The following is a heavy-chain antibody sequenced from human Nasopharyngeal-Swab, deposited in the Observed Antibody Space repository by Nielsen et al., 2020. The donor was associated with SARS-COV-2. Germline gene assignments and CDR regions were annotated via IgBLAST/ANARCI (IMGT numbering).Heavy chain of an antibody. V-gene: IGHV4-59*08. CDR3: ARRDYGTLFDC. CDR1: GGSIRNYY. J-gene: IGHJ4*02. D-gene: IGHD4-17*01. Sequence: SETLFLTCTVSGGSIRNYYWSWIRQPPGKGLEWIGYIYYTGSTDYNPSLKSRVTISVDTSRNQFSLKLSPVTATDTAIYYCARRDYGTLFDCWGRGTLGNIAS. CDR2: IYYTGST.